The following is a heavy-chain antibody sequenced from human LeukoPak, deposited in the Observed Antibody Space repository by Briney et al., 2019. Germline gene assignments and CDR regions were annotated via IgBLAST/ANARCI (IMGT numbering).Heavy chain of an antibody. Sequence: PGGSLRLSCAASGFTSSDYYMSWVRQAPGKGLEWVSAISGSGGSTYYADSVKGRFTISRDNSKNTLYLQMNSLRAEDTAVYYCAKVSWQQLAWGQGTLVTVSS. CDR1: GFTSSDYY. J-gene: IGHJ4*02. V-gene: IGHV3-23*01. D-gene: IGHD6-13*01. CDR2: ISGSGGST. CDR3: AKVSWQQLA.